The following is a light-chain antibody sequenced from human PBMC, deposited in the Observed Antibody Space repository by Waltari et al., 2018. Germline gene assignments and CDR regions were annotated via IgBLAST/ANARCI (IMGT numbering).Light chain of an antibody. V-gene: IGKV1D-16*01. Sequence: DIQMTQSQSTLSVYAVDRVTISCRRNRDISRSLAWYQQKSEQAPKFLIYAASSLPSGVPSRFSGSGSGTDFTLTISSLQPEDFGTYYCQQYKSYPYTFGQGTKLEI. CDR1: RDISRS. CDR3: QQYKSYPYT. J-gene: IGKJ2*01. CDR2: AAS.